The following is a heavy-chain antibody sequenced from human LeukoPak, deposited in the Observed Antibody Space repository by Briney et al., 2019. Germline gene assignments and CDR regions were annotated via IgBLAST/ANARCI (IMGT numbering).Heavy chain of an antibody. Sequence: SETLSLTCAVYGGSFSGYYWSWIRQPPGKGLEWIGEINHGGSTNYNPSLKSRVTISVDTSKNQFSLKLSSVTAADTAVYYCARDYLYYFDYWGQGTLVTVSS. D-gene: IGHD3-10*01. CDR1: GGSFSGYY. CDR2: INHGGST. J-gene: IGHJ4*02. V-gene: IGHV4-34*01. CDR3: ARDYLYYFDY.